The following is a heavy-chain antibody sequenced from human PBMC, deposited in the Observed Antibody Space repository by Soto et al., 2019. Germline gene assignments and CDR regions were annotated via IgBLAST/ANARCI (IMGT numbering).Heavy chain of an antibody. V-gene: IGHV1-3*01. Sequence: QVQLEQSGPEVKKPGASVRVSCKASGYTFTNYVIHWVRQAPGQGLEWMGWIGAGGGATSYSQKFQDRVTFTRDTSTTTAHMELSSLTSEDTSLYYCARDLADDPDCFFDYWGQGTLVTVSS. D-gene: IGHD2-21*02. CDR3: ARDLADDPDCFFDY. CDR1: GYTFTNYV. CDR2: IGAGGGAT. J-gene: IGHJ4*02.